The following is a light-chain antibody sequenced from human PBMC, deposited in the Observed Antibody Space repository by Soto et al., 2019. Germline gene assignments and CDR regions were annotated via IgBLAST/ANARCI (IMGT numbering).Light chain of an antibody. CDR2: KAS. V-gene: IGKV1-5*03. CDR3: QQYSRNPLT. J-gene: IGKJ4*01. CDR1: QSVNRW. Sequence: DIQMTQSPSTLSASVGDRVTITCRASQSVNRWLAWYQQKPGEVPKLLIYKASNLESGVPSRFSGSGSGTEFTLTISSLQPDDFVTYYCQQYSRNPLTFGGGTKVEI.